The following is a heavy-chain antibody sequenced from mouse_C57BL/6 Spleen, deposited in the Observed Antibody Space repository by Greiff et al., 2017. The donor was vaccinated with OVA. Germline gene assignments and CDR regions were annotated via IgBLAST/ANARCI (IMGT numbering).Heavy chain of an antibody. CDR2: ISRGGRYT. CDR1: GFPFRSYG. Sequence: VKLVESGGDLVKPGGSLKLSCAASGFPFRSYGMSWVRQNPDKRLEGVATISRGGRYTYYTYSVKGRFTISRDHAKNTLYPQMSRLKSEDTAMYFCASQGIYDGYYAWFGYWGQGTLVTVSA. D-gene: IGHD2-3*01. V-gene: IGHV5-6*02. CDR3: ASQGIYDGYYAWFGY. J-gene: IGHJ3*01.